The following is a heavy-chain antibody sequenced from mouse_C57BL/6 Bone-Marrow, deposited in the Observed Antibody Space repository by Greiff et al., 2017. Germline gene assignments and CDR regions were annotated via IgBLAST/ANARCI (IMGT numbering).Heavy chain of an antibody. CDR2: ISDGGSYT. D-gene: IGHD2-4*01. V-gene: IGHV5-4*01. J-gene: IGHJ4*01. CDR1: GFTFSSYA. Sequence: DVHLVESGGGLVKPGGSLKLSCAASGFTFSSYAMSWVRQTPEKRLEWVATISDGGSYTYYPDNVKGRFTISRDNAKNNLYLQMSHLKSEDTAMYYCARGAIYYDYDRAMDYWGQGTSVTVSS. CDR3: ARGAIYYDYDRAMDY.